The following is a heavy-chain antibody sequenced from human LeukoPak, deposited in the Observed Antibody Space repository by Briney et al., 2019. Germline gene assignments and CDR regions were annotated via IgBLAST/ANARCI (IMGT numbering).Heavy chain of an antibody. CDR3: ARDMTTVVTMIVVVNDAFDI. D-gene: IGHD3-22*01. CDR2: IIRVGSTI. Sequence: LVESGGGWYRPGGSLGPSCEALVFPSIGIGMNWFRQVQGRGRGWVSSIIRVGSTIYYADSVKGRFTISRDNAKNSLYLQMNSLRAEDTAVYYCARDMTTVVTMIVVVNDAFDIWGQGTMVTVSS. CDR1: VFPSIGIG. J-gene: IGHJ3*02. V-gene: IGHV3-48*01.